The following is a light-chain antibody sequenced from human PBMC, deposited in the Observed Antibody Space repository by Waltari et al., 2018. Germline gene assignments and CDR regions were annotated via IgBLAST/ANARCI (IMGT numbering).Light chain of an antibody. Sequence: EIVMTQSPVTLSVSPGEGATLSCKASQSVSSKLAWYGQKPGQPPRLLIYGGSTRATGIPARFSGGGSGTEFTLTISSLQSEDFAVYYCQQYNNWPLTFGGGTKVEIK. V-gene: IGKV3D-15*01. CDR3: QQYNNWPLT. J-gene: IGKJ4*01. CDR1: QSVSSK. CDR2: GGS.